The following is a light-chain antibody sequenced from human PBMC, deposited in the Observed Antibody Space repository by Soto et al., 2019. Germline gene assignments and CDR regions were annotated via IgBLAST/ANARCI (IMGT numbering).Light chain of an antibody. V-gene: IGKV3-11*01. CDR3: EQRRNWWT. CDR1: QSVSSY. CDR2: DAS. Sequence: EIVVTQSPATLSLSPGERATLSCMARQSVSSYLACYQQKPGQAPRPLIDDASNRATAIPARFSGSGSGTDFTLTIGSLEPEDIAVYYCEQRRNWWTFGQGTKVEIK. J-gene: IGKJ1*01.